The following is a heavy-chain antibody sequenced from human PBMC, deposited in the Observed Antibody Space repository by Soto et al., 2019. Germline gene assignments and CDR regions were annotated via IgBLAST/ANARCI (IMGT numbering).Heavy chain of an antibody. D-gene: IGHD3-3*01. CDR1: GFTFSSYW. J-gene: IGHJ3*01. CDR3: ERSRVPT. Sequence: EVQLVESGGGLVQPGGSLRLSCAASGFTFSSYWMHWVRQAPGEGLVWVSRINIDGSSTNYADSVKGRFTISRDNAKNTLYLKRNSLSAEDKVIYYCERSRVPTGGQETMVTVST. CDR2: INIDGSST. V-gene: IGHV3-74*01.